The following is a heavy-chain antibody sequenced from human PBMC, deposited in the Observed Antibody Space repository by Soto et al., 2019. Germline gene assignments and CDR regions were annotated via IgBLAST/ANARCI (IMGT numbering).Heavy chain of an antibody. V-gene: IGHV1-18*01. CDR2: ISGYNGYP. J-gene: IGHJ4*02. Sequence: QVQLVQSGAGVRMPGASVNVSCKTSGYIFTNYGVAWVRQAPGQGLELVAWISGYNGYPKHTQKFQGRVTVTTDTATRTGYMELRTLRSADTGVCYCARASAGALYDFWGQGTRVTVSS. CDR3: ARASAGALYDF. D-gene: IGHD6-13*01. CDR1: GYIFTNYG.